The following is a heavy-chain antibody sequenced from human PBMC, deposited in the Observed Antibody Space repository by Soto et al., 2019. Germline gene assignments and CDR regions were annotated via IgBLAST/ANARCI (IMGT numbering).Heavy chain of an antibody. Sequence: SETLSLTCAAYGGSVNGYYWHWIRQPPGKGLEWIGSIYYSGRTYNNPYLRSRVSMSIDTSKDQFSLKLKSVTAADTALYFCARQRTSVVTQAYFDVWGPGSLVTVSS. CDR2: IYYSGRT. V-gene: IGHV4-59*04. CDR1: GGSVNGYY. J-gene: IGHJ4*02. CDR3: ARQRTSVVTQAYFDV. D-gene: IGHD2-21*02.